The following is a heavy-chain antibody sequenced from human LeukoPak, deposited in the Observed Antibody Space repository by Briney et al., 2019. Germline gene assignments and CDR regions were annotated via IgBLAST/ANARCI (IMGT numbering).Heavy chain of an antibody. CDR3: ANSGFTVTTYYFDY. V-gene: IGHV4-4*07. CDR1: GGSISSYY. CDR2: IYTSGST. Sequence: SETLSLTCTVSGGSISSYYWSWIRQPAGKGLEWIGRIYTSGSTNYNPSLKSRVTISVDTSKNQFSLKLSSVTAADTAVYYCANSGFTVTTYYFDYWGQGTLVTVSS. D-gene: IGHD4-17*01. J-gene: IGHJ4*02.